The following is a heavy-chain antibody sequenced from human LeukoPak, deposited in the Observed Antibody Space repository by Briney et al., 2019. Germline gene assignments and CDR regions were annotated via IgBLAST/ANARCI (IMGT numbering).Heavy chain of an antibody. CDR1: GYTFSSYG. D-gene: IGHD4-17*01. Sequence: ASVNVSFKASGYTFSSYGISWVRQAPGQGLEWMGWISAYNGNTNYAQKLQDRVTMTTDTSTSTAYMELRSLRSDDTAVYYCARALDYGDYISTPPFDYWGQGTLVTVSS. J-gene: IGHJ4*02. V-gene: IGHV1-18*01. CDR2: ISAYNGNT. CDR3: ARALDYGDYISTPPFDY.